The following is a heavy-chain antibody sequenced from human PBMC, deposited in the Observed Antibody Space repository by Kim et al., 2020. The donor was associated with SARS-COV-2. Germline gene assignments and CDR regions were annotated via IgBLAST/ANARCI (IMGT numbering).Heavy chain of an antibody. D-gene: IGHD2-15*01. J-gene: IGHJ4*02. Sequence: SETLSLTCTVSGGSISNPNYFWGWVRQTPGKGLQWIGNVFHTGSTYYSPSLMPRVTISVDTSKNRFSLRVTSLTAADTALYYCAREVQAATPYMDSWGQGTLVTVSS. CDR3: AREVQAATPYMDS. CDR1: GGSISNPNYF. CDR2: VFHTGST. V-gene: IGHV4-39*02.